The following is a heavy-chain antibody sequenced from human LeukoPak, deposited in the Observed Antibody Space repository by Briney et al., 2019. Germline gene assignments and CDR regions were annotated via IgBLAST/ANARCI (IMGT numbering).Heavy chain of an antibody. D-gene: IGHD6-13*01. J-gene: IGHJ4*02. CDR1: GFSFSSYT. Sequence: PGGSLRLSCAASGFSFSSYTMNWVRQAPGEGLEWVSTISGSGGGTYYADYVKGRFTISRDNSKNTLYLQMNSLRAEDTAIYYCAKDREGISWYTDFWGQGTLVTVSS. CDR2: ISGSGGGT. CDR3: AKDREGISWYTDF. V-gene: IGHV3-23*01.